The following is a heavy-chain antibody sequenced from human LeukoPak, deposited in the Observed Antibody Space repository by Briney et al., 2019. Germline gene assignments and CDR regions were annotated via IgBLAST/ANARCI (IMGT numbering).Heavy chain of an antibody. CDR3: ATDRGWRTSGYYLYYFEY. CDR1: GFTFSSYS. V-gene: IGHV3-7*01. CDR2: IKHDGSEK. Sequence: GGSLRLSCAASGFTFSSYSMNWVRQAPGKGLEWVASIKHDGSEKYYVDSVRGRFAISRDNTMNSLYLQMSSLRAEDTAVYYCATDRGWRTSGYYLYYFEYWGQGTLVTYSS. J-gene: IGHJ4*02. D-gene: IGHD3-3*01.